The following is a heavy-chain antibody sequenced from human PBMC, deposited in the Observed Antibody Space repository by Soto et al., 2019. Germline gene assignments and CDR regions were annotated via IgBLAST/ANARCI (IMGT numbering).Heavy chain of an antibody. Sequence: SGGSLRLSCAASGFTFSSYSMNWVRQAPGKGLEWVSYISSSSSTIYYADSVKGRFTISRDNAKNSLYLQMNSLRAEDTAVYYCARDESRYYYDSSGYYERYDYWGQGNLVTVSS. CDR1: GFTFSSYS. V-gene: IGHV3-48*01. J-gene: IGHJ4*02. D-gene: IGHD3-22*01. CDR2: ISSSSSTI. CDR3: ARDESRYYYDSSGYYERYDY.